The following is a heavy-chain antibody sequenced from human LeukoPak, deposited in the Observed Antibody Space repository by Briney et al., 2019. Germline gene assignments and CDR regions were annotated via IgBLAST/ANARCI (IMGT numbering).Heavy chain of an antibody. Sequence: PSETLSLTCAVSGYSISSGYYWGWIRQPPGKGLEWIGSIYHSGSTYYNPSLKSRVTISVDKSKNQFSLKLSSVTAADTAVYYCARLREGDYYDSSGYYQNDCWGQGTLVTVSS. J-gene: IGHJ4*02. CDR3: ARLREGDYYDSSGYYQNDC. D-gene: IGHD3-22*01. CDR1: GYSISSGYY. V-gene: IGHV4-38-2*01. CDR2: IYHSGST.